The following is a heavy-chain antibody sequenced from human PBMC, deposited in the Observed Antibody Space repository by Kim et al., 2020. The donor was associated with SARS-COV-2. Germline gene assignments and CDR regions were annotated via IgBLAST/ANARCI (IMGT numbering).Heavy chain of an antibody. Sequence: SETLSLTCTVSGASVNSGSFYWTWIRQPPGKGLEWIGYIYFIWSTSHNPSLKSRVTMSVDTSKNQFSLKVNSVTAADTAMYFCARVHRSSSTVDYWGQGTLVTVSS. J-gene: IGHJ4*02. D-gene: IGHD6-6*01. CDR2: IYFIWST. CDR3: ARVHRSSSTVDY. V-gene: IGHV4-61*01. CDR1: GASVNSGSFY.